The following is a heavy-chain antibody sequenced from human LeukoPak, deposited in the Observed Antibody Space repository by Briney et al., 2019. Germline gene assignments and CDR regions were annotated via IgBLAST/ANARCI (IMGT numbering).Heavy chain of an antibody. Sequence: SETLSLTCTVSGGSINSYYWSWIRQPPGKGLEWIGYVYYTGSTNNNPSLNSRVTISIDTSKNQFSLKLSSVTAADTAVYYCARGLYYYDSSGYYLDYWGQGTLVTVSS. D-gene: IGHD3-22*01. J-gene: IGHJ4*02. V-gene: IGHV4-59*01. CDR1: GGSINSYY. CDR3: ARGLYYYDSSGYYLDY. CDR2: VYYTGST.